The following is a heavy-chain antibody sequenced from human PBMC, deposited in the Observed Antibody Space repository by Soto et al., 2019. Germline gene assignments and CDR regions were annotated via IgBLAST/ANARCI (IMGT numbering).Heavy chain of an antibody. J-gene: IGHJ4*02. V-gene: IGHV4-59*01. D-gene: IGHD5-18*01. CDR1: GGSISSYY. CDR3: AVNRGYSYGYPFDY. Sequence: SETLSLTCTVSGGSISSYYWSWIRQPPGKGLEWIGYIYYSGSTNYNPSLKSRVTISVDTSKNQFSLKLSSVTAADTAVYYCAVNRGYSYGYPFDYWGQGTLVTVSS. CDR2: IYYSGST.